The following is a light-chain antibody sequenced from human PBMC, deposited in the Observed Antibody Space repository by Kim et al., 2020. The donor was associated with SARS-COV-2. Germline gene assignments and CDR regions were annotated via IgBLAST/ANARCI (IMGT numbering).Light chain of an antibody. J-gene: IGLJ3*02. CDR2: DDN. CDR1: NIGSKS. Sequence: APGKTAKITCGGNNIGSKSVNWYQQKPGQAPVLVIYDDNDRPSGIPERFSGSNSGNTTTLTISRVEAGDEADYYCQVWDSSSDHRVFGGGTQLTVL. V-gene: IGLV3-21*03. CDR3: QVWDSSSDHRV.